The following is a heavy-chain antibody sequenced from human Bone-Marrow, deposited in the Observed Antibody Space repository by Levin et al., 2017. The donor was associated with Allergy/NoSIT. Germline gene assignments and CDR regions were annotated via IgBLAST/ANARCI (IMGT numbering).Heavy chain of an antibody. CDR2: IGPADSYA. J-gene: IGHJ3*02. CDR1: GYNFPNYW. CDR3: ARDLDDDFDI. Sequence: RGESLKISCKGSGYNFPNYWINWVRQLPGKGLEWMGRIGPADSYADYNPSFRGHVTMSAGKCLSTAYLPWSGLRASGTVVYFCARDLDDDFDIWGQGRRVTVSS. V-gene: IGHV5-10-1*01. D-gene: IGHD3/OR15-3a*01.